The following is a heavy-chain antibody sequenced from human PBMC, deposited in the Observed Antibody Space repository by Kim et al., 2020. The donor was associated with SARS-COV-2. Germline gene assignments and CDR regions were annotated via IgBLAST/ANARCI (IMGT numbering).Heavy chain of an antibody. D-gene: IGHD1-26*01. V-gene: IGHV1-69*13. CDR3: AREGYSGSSLAFQH. CDR2: IIPIFGTA. CDR1: GGTFSSYA. Sequence: SVKVSCKASGGTFSSYAISWVRQAPGQGLEWMGGIIPIFGTANYAQKFQGRVTITADESTSTAYMELSSLRSEDTAVYYCAREGYSGSSLAFQHWGQGTLVTVSS. J-gene: IGHJ1*01.